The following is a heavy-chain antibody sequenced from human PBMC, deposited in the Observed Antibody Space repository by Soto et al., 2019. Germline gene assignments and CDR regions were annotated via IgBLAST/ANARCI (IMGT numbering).Heavy chain of an antibody. CDR2: IDPSDSYT. CDR1: GYSFTSYW. CDR3: ARLPVAAAGTDYYYGMDV. J-gene: IGHJ6*02. Sequence: PGESLKISCKGSGYSFTSYWISGVRQMPGKGLEWMGRIDPSDSYTNYSPSFQGHVTISSDKSISTAYLQWSSLKASDTAMYYCARLPVAAAGTDYYYGMDVWGQGTTVTVSS. V-gene: IGHV5-10-1*01. D-gene: IGHD6-13*01.